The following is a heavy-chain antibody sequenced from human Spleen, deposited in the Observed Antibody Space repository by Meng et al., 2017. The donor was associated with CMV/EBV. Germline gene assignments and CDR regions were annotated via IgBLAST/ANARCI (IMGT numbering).Heavy chain of an antibody. CDR3: ARRFPNAGFGY. D-gene: IGHD3-16*01. CDR2: INHSGST. V-gene: IGHV4-34*01. J-gene: IGHJ4*02. CDR1: GGSFSGYY. Sequence: GSLRLSCAVYGGSFSGYYWSWIRQPPGKGLEWIGGINHSGSTNYNPSLKSRVTISVNTSKNQFSLKLSSVPAADTAVYSCARRFPNAGFGYWGQGTLVTVSS.